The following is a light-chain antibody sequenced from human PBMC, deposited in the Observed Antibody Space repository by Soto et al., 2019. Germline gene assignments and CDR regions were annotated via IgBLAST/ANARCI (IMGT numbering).Light chain of an antibody. V-gene: IGLV1-40*01. CDR2: ENN. CDR3: QSYDSRLSGYV. CDR1: SSNIGAGYE. J-gene: IGLJ1*01. Sequence: QSVLTQPPSVSEAPGQRVTISCTGSSSNIGAGYEAHWYQQVPGTDPQLLIYENNNRPSGVPDRFSGSKSGTSASLAITGLQAEDEAEYYCQSYDSRLSGYVFGTGTKLTVL.